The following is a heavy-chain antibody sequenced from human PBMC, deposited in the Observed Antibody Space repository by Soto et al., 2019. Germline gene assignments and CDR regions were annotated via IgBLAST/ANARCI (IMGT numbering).Heavy chain of an antibody. CDR1: GDSISSSKW. CDR2: TLHSGDT. V-gene: IGHV4-4*02. D-gene: IGHD6-19*01. J-gene: IGHJ3*01. CDR3: AYSPGWLRNDV. Sequence: QVQLQESGPGLVKPSGTLSLTCAVSGDSISSSKWWTWVRQPPGKGLEWIGDTLHSGDTNYNPSLKSRIIISVDKSKNQFSLELTSVTAADTAVYYCAYSPGWLRNDVWGQGTLVIVSP.